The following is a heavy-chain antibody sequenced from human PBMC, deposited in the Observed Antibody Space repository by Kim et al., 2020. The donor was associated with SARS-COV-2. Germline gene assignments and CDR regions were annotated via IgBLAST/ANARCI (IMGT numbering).Heavy chain of an antibody. V-gene: IGHV1-24*01. Sequence: GENNYAQKFQGRVTMTEDTSTDTAYMELSSLRSEDTAVYYCASTRGWFDPWGQGTLVTVSS. CDR3: ASTRGWFDP. J-gene: IGHJ5*02. CDR2: GEN. D-gene: IGHD2-2*01.